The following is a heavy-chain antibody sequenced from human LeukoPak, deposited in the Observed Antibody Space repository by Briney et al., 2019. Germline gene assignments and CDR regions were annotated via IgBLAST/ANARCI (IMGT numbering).Heavy chain of an antibody. V-gene: IGHV1-2*02. Sequence: ASVKVSCKASGYTFTGYYMHWVRQAPGQGLEWMGWINPNSGGTTYAQKFQGRVTMTRDTSISTAYMELSRLRSDDTAEYYCARGHYDFWSGYSDYWGQGTLVTVSS. D-gene: IGHD3-3*01. CDR2: INPNSGGT. CDR1: GYTFTGYY. CDR3: ARGHYDFWSGYSDY. J-gene: IGHJ4*02.